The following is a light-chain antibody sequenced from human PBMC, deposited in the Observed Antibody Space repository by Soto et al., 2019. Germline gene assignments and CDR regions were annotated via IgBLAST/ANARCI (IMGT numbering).Light chain of an antibody. V-gene: IGKV3-15*01. Sequence: IVMTQSPATLSVSPGERATLSCRASQSVSSNLAWYQQKPGQAPRLLIYGATTRATGIPTRFSGSGSGTELTLTISSLQSEDFAVYYCQQYHNWPAFGQGTKVDI. CDR2: GAT. CDR3: QQYHNWPA. CDR1: QSVSSN. J-gene: IGKJ1*01.